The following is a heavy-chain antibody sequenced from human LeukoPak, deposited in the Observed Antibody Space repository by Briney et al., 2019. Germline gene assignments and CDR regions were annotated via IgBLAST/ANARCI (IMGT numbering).Heavy chain of an antibody. V-gene: IGHV5-51*01. CDR1: GYSFETYW. D-gene: IGHD2-15*01. CDR2: IYPGDSET. Sequence: GDSVKISWKGSGYSFETYWVAWVRQMPGRGLEYMGIIYPGDSETKYSPSFQGRITIAADKSVDTPYLQWSRLEASDSAMYYCARLFAGYYHMDVWGRGTTVTVSS. J-gene: IGHJ6*03. CDR3: ARLFAGYYHMDV.